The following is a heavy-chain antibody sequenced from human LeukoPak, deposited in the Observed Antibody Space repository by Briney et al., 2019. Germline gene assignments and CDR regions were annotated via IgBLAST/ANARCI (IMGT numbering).Heavy chain of an antibody. CDR2: IYYSGST. CDR1: GGSISSYY. J-gene: IGHJ3*02. Sequence: PSETLSLTCTVSGGSISSYYWSWIRQPPGKGLEWIGDIYYSGSTNYNPSLKSRVTISVDTSKNQFSLKLSSVTAADTAVYYCAREGYDILTGYYSDAFDIWGQGTMVTVSS. CDR3: AREGYDILTGYYSDAFDI. V-gene: IGHV4-59*01. D-gene: IGHD3-9*01.